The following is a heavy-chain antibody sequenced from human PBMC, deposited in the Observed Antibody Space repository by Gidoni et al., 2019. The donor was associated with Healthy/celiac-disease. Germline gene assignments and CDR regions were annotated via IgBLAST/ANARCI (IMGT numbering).Heavy chain of an antibody. CDR2: ISGSGGST. Sequence: EVQLVESGGGLVQPGGSLRLSCAASGVTFSSYAMSWVRQAPGKGLGWVSAISGSGGSTYYADSVKGRFTISRDNSKNTLYLQMNSLRAEDTAVYYCAKGLEQLYYYYGMDVWGQGTTVTVSS. D-gene: IGHD6-13*01. J-gene: IGHJ6*02. CDR1: GVTFSSYA. CDR3: AKGLEQLYYYYGMDV. V-gene: IGHV3-23*04.